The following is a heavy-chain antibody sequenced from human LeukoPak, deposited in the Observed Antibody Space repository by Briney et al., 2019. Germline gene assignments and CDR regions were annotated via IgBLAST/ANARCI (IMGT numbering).Heavy chain of an antibody. CDR1: LCTFRRYW. CDR2: IYSVGGRT. J-gene: IGHJ4*02. Sequence: VGSLRLSCAASLCTFRRYWMYWVSEAPGKGLVWVSRIYSVGGRTSYAESLYGRFTISRDNAKNTLYLQMNSLRAEDTAVYYCAREGVYDYVWGSYRPYYFDYWGQGILVTVSS. D-gene: IGHD3-16*02. CDR3: AREGVYDYVWGSYRPYYFDY. V-gene: IGHV3-74*01.